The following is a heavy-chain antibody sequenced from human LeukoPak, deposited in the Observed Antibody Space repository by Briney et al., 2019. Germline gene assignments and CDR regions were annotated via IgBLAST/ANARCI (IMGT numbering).Heavy chain of an antibody. CDR3: AREDTAMADAFDI. CDR2: ISDDGRQT. V-gene: IGHV3-30*04. Sequence: GGSLRLSCAASGFTFTDYAMNWVRQAPGTGLEWVAVISDDGRQTYYADSVKGRFTVSRDNSKNTLYLQMNSLRAEDTAVYYCAREDTAMADAFDIWGQGTMVTVSS. D-gene: IGHD5-18*01. J-gene: IGHJ3*02. CDR1: GFTFTDYA.